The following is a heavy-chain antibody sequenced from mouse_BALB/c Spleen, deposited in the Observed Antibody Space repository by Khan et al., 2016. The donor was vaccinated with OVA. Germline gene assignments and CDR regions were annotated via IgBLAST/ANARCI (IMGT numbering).Heavy chain of an antibody. D-gene: IGHD1-1*01. CDR3: TRGRIDY. Sequence: LEESGAELAKPGASVKMSCKASGYTFTTYWMHWVKQRPGQGLEWIGYINPTSGYTDYNEKFKDRATLSADKSSSTAYMQLSSLTSEDSAVYYCTRGRIDYWGQGTTLTVSS. J-gene: IGHJ2*01. V-gene: IGHV1-7*01. CDR1: GYTFTTYW. CDR2: INPTSGYT.